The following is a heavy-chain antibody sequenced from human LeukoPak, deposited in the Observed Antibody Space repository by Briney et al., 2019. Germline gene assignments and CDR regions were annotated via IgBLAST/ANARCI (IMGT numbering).Heavy chain of an antibody. CDR3: ARASGDNVSSAPLIDY. J-gene: IGHJ4*02. D-gene: IGHD2-21*02. Sequence: GGSLRLSCAASGFIFSNYGIHWVREAPGKGLEWVGVIWYDGSTKYNPDSVKGRFTISRDSSKNTVNLQMNRLRAEDTAVYYCARASGDNVSSAPLIDYWGQGTLVTVSS. CDR1: GFIFSNYG. V-gene: IGHV3-33*01. CDR2: IWYDGSTK.